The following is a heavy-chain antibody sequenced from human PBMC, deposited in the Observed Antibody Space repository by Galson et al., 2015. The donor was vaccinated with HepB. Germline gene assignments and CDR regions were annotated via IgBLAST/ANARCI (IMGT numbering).Heavy chain of an antibody. D-gene: IGHD3-22*01. CDR2: ISAYNGYT. CDR1: GSTFNTYG. CDR3: ARDGPTYYDISGNYFDDAFDI. J-gene: IGHJ3*02. V-gene: IGHV1-18*04. Sequence: SVKVSCKASGSTFNTYGISWVRQAPGQGLEWMGWISAYNGYTNYAQKVQSRVIMTTDTSTSTAYMELRSLRSDDTAVYYCARDGPTYYDISGNYFDDAFDIWGQGTMVTVSS.